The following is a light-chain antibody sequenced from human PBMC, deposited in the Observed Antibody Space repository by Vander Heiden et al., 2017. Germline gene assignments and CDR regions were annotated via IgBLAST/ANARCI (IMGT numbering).Light chain of an antibody. V-gene: IGLV2-14*01. CDR3: TSYTSTTTRI. CDR1: SSDVGGYNH. CDR2: DVT. J-gene: IGLJ2*01. Sequence: QSALTQPASVSGSPGPSITISCTGTSSDVGGYNHVSWYQQHPGKAPKLIIYDVTNRPSGVSNLFSGSKAGNTASLTISGLQAEDEADYYCTSYTSTTTRIFGGGTKLTVL.